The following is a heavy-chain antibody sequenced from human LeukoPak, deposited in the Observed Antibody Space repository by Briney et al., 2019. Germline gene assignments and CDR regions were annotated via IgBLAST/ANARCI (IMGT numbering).Heavy chain of an antibody. Sequence: GGSLRLSCAASGFTFSSYGMHWVRQAPGKGLEWVAVIWYDGSNKYYADSVKGRFTISRDNSKNTLYLQMNSLRAEDTAVYYCARDLTTMVRGVIALGYWGQGTLVTVSS. D-gene: IGHD3-10*01. CDR3: ARDLTTMVRGVIALGY. V-gene: IGHV3-33*01. CDR1: GFTFSSYG. J-gene: IGHJ4*02. CDR2: IWYDGSNK.